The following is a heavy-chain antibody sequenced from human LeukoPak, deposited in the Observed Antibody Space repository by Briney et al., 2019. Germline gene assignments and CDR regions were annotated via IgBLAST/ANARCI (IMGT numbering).Heavy chain of an antibody. CDR2: IHPSGML. V-gene: IGHV4-31*03. Sequence: SETLSLTCTVSGASFNSDDQYWNWIRQSPGKGLEWIGSIHPSGMLYNNPSLESRVTMSRDTSKNQFSLNLSSVTAADTAAYFCSRGLDSSKLGYWGQGILVTVSS. CDR3: SRGLDSSKLGY. J-gene: IGHJ4*02. D-gene: IGHD3-22*01. CDR1: GASFNSDDQY.